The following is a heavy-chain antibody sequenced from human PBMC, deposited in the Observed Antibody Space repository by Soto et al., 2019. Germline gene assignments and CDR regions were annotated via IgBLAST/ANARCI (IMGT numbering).Heavy chain of an antibody. Sequence: QLQLQESGPGLVKPSETLSLTCTVSGGSISSSSYYWGWIRQPPGKGLEWIGSIYYSGSTYYNPSLTSRVPISVDTSKNQFSLKLSSVTAADTAVYYCARHTGGDNYDFWSGYSTYYYYYMDVWGKGTTVTVSS. CDR1: GGSISSSSYY. V-gene: IGHV4-39*01. J-gene: IGHJ6*03. CDR3: ARHTGGDNYDFWSGYSTYYYYYMDV. CDR2: IYYSGST. D-gene: IGHD3-3*01.